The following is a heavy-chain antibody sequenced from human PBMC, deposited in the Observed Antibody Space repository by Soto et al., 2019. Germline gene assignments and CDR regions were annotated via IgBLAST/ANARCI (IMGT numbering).Heavy chain of an antibody. CDR2: TYAGGPT. D-gene: IGHD6-13*01. V-gene: IGHV3-53*01. J-gene: IGHJ4*02. Sequence: PGGSLRLSCVASGFSVTAKYMIWVRQAPGKGLEWVSVTYAGGPTFYADSVKGRFTVSRDTSKNTLYLQMSSLRAEDTAVYYCARWSGAAAAEEGFDYWGQGTLVTVSS. CDR1: GFSVTAKY. CDR3: ARWSGAAAAEEGFDY.